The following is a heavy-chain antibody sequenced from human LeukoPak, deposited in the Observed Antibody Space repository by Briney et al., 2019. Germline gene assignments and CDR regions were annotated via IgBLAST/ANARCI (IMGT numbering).Heavy chain of an antibody. J-gene: IGHJ5*02. V-gene: IGHV1-18*01. D-gene: IGHD2-2*01. Sequence: ASVKVSCKASGYTFTSYGISWVRQASGQGLEWMGWISAYNGNTNYAQKLQGRVTMTTDTSTSTAYMELRSLRSDDTAVYYCARDRVGYCSSTSCRTYYNWFDPWGQGTLVTVSS. CDR3: ARDRVGYCSSTSCRTYYNWFDP. CDR2: ISAYNGNT. CDR1: GYTFTSYG.